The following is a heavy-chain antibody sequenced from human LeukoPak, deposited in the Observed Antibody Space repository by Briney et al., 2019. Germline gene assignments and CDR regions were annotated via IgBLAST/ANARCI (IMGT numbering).Heavy chain of an antibody. CDR1: GYSISSGYY. V-gene: IGHV4-38-2*02. D-gene: IGHD3-10*01. Sequence: TSETLSLTCTVSGYSISSGYYWGWIRQPPGKGLEWIGSIYHSGSTYYNPSLKSRVTISVDTSKNQFSLKLSSVTAADTAVYYCARAPQSENGDPVNYWFDPWGQGTLVTVSS. CDR3: ARAPQSENGDPVNYWFDP. J-gene: IGHJ5*02. CDR2: IYHSGST.